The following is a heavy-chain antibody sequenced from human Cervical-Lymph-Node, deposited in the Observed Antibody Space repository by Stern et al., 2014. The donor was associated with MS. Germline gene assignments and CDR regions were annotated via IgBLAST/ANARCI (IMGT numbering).Heavy chain of an antibody. CDR1: GFTFSTYA. D-gene: IGHD3-10*01. CDR3: ARGGRGVGLEY. CDR2: VSYDGTQR. Sequence: VQLVESGGGVVQPGRSLSLSCVASGFTFSTYAMHWVRQAPGQGLAWVAFVSYDGTQRNSTDSVKARFTISRDNSKNTLYLHMNSLRDEDTAVYFCARGGRGVGLEYWGQGALVTVSS. V-gene: IGHV3-30-3*01. J-gene: IGHJ4*02.